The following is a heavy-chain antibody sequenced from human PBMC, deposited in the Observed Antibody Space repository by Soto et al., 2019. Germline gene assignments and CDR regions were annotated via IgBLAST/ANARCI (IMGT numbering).Heavy chain of an antibody. D-gene: IGHD3-9*01. J-gene: IGHJ4*02. V-gene: IGHV3-30*18. CDR2: ISYDGSNK. Sequence: GGSLRLSCAASGFTLSRHGMHWVRQAPGKGLEWVAVISYDGSNKYYADSVKGRFTISRDNSKNTLYLQMNSLRGEDTAVYYCAKDYWSDKLNGFSFYDWAQRTPVTVSS. CDR3: AKDYWSDKLNGFSFYD. CDR1: GFTLSRHG.